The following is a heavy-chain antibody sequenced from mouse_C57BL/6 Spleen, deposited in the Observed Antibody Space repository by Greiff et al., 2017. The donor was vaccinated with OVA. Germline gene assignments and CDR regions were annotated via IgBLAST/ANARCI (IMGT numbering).Heavy chain of an antibody. CDR2: ISDGGSYT. Sequence: DVMLVESGGGLVKPGGSLKLSCAASGFTFSSYAMSWVRQTPEKRLEWVATISDGGSYTYYPDNVKGRFTISRDNAKNNLYLQMSHLKSEDTAMYYCARDPTVVNCYFDVWGTGTTVTVSS. CDR1: GFTFSSYA. CDR3: ARDPTVVNCYFDV. V-gene: IGHV5-4*01. J-gene: IGHJ1*03. D-gene: IGHD1-1*01.